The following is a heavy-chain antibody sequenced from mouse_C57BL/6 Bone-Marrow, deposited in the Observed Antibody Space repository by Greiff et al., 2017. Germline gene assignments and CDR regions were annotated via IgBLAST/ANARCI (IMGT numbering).Heavy chain of an antibody. Sequence: VQRVESGAELARPGASVKMSCKASGYTFTSYTMHWVKQRPGQGLEWIGYINPSSGYTKYNQKFKDKATLTADKSSSTAYMQLSSLTSEDSAVYYCARPSLGDYWGQGTSVTVSS. D-gene: IGHD3-1*01. J-gene: IGHJ4*01. CDR3: ARPSLGDY. V-gene: IGHV1-4*01. CDR2: INPSSGYT. CDR1: GYTFTSYT.